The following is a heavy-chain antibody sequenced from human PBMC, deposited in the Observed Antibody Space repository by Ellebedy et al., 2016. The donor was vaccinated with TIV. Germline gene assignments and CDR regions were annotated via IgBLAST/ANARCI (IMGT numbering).Heavy chain of an antibody. CDR2: IKQDGSEK. CDR1: GFTFSNYW. J-gene: IGHJ4*02. V-gene: IGHV3-7*01. CDR3: ARDQWLGRAYYFDY. Sequence: GGSLRLSCEASGFTFSNYWMTWVRQAPGKGLEWVANIKQDGSEKYYVDSVKGRFSISRENAKNSLYLKMNSLRPEDTAVYYCARDQWLGRAYYFDYWGQGTLLTVSS. D-gene: IGHD6-19*01.